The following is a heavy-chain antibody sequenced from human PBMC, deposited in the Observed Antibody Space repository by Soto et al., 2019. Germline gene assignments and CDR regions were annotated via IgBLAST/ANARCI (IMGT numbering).Heavy chain of an antibody. CDR2: LIPIFGTE. CDR3: ARDYSNYDSNWFEP. Sequence: ASVKVSCKASGVTFSSYAISWVRQAPGQGLEWMGGLIPIFGTENYAQKFQGRVTITADECTRTAYMELSSLRSEDTAVYYCARDYSNYDSNWFEPWGQGTLVTVSS. J-gene: IGHJ5*02. V-gene: IGHV1-69*13. CDR1: GVTFSSYA. D-gene: IGHD4-4*01.